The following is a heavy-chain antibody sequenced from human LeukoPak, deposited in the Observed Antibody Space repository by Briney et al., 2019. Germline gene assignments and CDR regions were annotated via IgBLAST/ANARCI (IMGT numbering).Heavy chain of an antibody. CDR1: GGSISRSRDY. J-gene: IGHJ5*02. CDR2: IYYSGST. CDR3: ARVDGSCSGGSCPSGNWFDP. Sequence: PSETLSLTCTVSGGSISRSRDYWGWIRQPPGKGLEWIGSIYYSGSTYYNPSLKSRVTISGDTSKNRFSLKLSSVTAADTAVYYCARVDGSCSGGSCPSGNWFDPWGQGTLVTVSS. V-gene: IGHV4-39*07. D-gene: IGHD2-15*01.